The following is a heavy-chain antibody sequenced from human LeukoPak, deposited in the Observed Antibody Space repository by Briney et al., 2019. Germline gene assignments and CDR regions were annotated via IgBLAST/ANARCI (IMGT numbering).Heavy chain of an antibody. CDR3: ARVISHCGGDCNCFDY. D-gene: IGHD2-21*01. Sequence: KTGGSLRLSCAASGFTFSNYNMNWVRQAPGKGLEWVSSISNSSYIYYADSVKGRFTISRDNAKKSLYLQMNSLRAEDTAVYYCARVISHCGGDCNCFDYWGQGTLVTVSS. V-gene: IGHV3-69-1*01. CDR1: GFTFSNYN. CDR2: ISNSSYI. J-gene: IGHJ4*02.